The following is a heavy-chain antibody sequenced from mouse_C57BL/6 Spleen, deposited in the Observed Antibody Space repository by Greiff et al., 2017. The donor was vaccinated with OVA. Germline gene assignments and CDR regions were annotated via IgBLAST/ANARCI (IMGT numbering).Heavy chain of an antibody. V-gene: IGHV1-54*01. Sequence: VQLQQSGAELVRPGTSVKVSCKASGYAFTNYLIEWVKQRPGQGLEWIGVINPGSGGTNYNEKFKGKATLTADKSSSTAYMQLSSLTSEDSAVYFCARKGYYDYDGYAMDYWGQGTSVTVSS. D-gene: IGHD2-4*01. CDR1: GYAFTNYL. J-gene: IGHJ4*01. CDR3: ARKGYYDYDGYAMDY. CDR2: INPGSGGT.